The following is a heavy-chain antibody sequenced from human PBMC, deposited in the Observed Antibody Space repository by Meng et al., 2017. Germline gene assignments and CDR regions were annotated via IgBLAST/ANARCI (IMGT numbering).Heavy chain of an antibody. CDR2: INPKSGDT. CDR1: GDHLPDYY. CDR3: ARDEDISAAGKLFGDY. D-gene: IGHD6-25*01. V-gene: IGHV1-2*06. Sequence: HGKLVQSGDEVTTPVDSGKVSCKLSGDHLPDYYITWVRRAPGQGLEWMGRINPKSGDTHYAQKFQARVTMTGDTSIRTAYMELSGLRSDDTAMYYCARDEDISAAGKLFGDYWGQGTLVTVSS. J-gene: IGHJ4*02.